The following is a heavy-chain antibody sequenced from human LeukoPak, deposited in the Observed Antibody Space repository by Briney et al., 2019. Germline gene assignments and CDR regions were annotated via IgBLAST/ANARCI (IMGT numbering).Heavy chain of an antibody. Sequence: NPSETLSLTCAVYGGSFSGYYWSWIRQPPGKGLEWIGEINHSGSTNYNPSLKSRVTISVDTSKNQFSLKLSSVTAADTAVYYCARGYYDYVWGSYRWRLFDYWGQGTLVTVSS. CDR2: INHSGST. CDR3: ARGYYDYVWGSYRWRLFDY. J-gene: IGHJ4*02. D-gene: IGHD3-16*02. V-gene: IGHV4-34*01. CDR1: GGSFSGYY.